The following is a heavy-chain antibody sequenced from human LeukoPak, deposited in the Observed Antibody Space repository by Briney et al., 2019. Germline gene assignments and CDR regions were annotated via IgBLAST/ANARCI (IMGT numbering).Heavy chain of an antibody. CDR1: GDSVSSNSAA. J-gene: IGHJ4*02. CDR3: ARESDYYDSSGYPQKYYFDY. CDR2: TYYRSKWYN. D-gene: IGHD3-22*01. Sequence: SQTLSLTCAISGDSVSSNSAAWNWIRQSPSRGLEWLGRTYYRSKWYNDYAVSVKSRITINPDTSKNQFSLQLNSVTPEDTAVYYCARESDYYDSSGYPQKYYFDYWGQGTLVTVSS. V-gene: IGHV6-1*01.